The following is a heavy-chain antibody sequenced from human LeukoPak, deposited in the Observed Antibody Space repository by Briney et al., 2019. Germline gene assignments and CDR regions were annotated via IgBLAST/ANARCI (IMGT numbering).Heavy chain of an antibody. D-gene: IGHD6-13*01. Sequence: ASVKVSCKASGYTFTSYDINWVRQATGQGLEWMGWMNPNSGNTGYAQMFQGRVTITRNTSISTAYMELSSLRSEDTAVYYCARTAALDAFDIWDQGTMVTVSS. CDR1: GYTFTSYD. CDR2: MNPNSGNT. CDR3: ARTAALDAFDI. J-gene: IGHJ3*02. V-gene: IGHV1-8*03.